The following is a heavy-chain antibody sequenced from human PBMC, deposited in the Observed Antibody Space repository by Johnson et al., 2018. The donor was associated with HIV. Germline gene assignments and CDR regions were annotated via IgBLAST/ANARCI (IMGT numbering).Heavy chain of an antibody. CDR2: IYSGGST. V-gene: IGHV3-66*01. CDR1: GFTVSSNY. D-gene: IGHD5-12*01. J-gene: IGHJ3*02. CDR3: AKDQHGPLVPTVMRDDAFDI. Sequence: VQLVESGGGLVQPGGSLRLSCAASGFTVSSNYITWVRQAPGKGLEWVSVIYSGGSTYYADSVKGRFTVSRDNSKNAVYLQMNSLGAGDTAVYYCAKDQHGPLVPTVMRDDAFDIWGQGTMVTVSS.